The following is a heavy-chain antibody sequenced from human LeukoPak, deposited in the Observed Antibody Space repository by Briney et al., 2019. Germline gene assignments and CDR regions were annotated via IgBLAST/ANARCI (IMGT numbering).Heavy chain of an antibody. J-gene: IGHJ4*02. D-gene: IGHD6-13*01. V-gene: IGHV3-21*01. CDR1: GFTFSSYS. Sequence: GGSLRLSCAASGFTFSSYSMNWVRQAPGKGLEWVSFISSSSSYIYYADSVKGRFTISRDNAKNSLYLQMNSLRAEDTAVYYCARDMTAAAGNDYWGQGTLVTVSS. CDR3: ARDMTAAAGNDY. CDR2: ISSSSSYI.